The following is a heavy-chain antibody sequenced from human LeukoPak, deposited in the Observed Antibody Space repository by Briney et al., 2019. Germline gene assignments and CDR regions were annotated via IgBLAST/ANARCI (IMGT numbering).Heavy chain of an antibody. V-gene: IGHV3-23*01. CDR3: AKARLWELDAFDI. CDR1: GFTFSSYA. D-gene: IGHD1-26*01. J-gene: IGHJ3*02. CDR2: ISGSGGST. Sequence: QSGGSLRLSYAASGFTFSSYAMSWVRKAPGKGLEWVSAISGSGGSTYYADSVKGRFTISRDNSKNTLYLQMNSLRAEDTAVYYCAKARLWELDAFDIWGQGTMVTVSS.